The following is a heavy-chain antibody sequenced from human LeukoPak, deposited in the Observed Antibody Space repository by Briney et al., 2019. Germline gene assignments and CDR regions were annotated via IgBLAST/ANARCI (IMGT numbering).Heavy chain of an antibody. V-gene: IGHV1-3*01. D-gene: IGHD2-21*01. CDR2: INAGNGNT. J-gene: IGHJ3*02. CDR1: GYTFTSYA. CDR3: ARGPSYCGGDCLTPFDI. Sequence: ASVKVSCKASGYTFTSYAMHWVRQAPGQRLEWMGWINAGNGNTKYSQKFQGRVTMTRDTSTSTVYMELSSLRSEDTAVYYCARGPSYCGGDCLTPFDIWGQGTMVTVSS.